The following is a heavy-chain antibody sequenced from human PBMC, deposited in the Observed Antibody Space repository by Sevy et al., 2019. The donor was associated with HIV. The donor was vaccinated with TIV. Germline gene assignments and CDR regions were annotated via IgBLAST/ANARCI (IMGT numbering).Heavy chain of an antibody. CDR2: IYYSGTT. V-gene: IGHV4-59*12. Sequence: SETLSLTCTVSGGSISNYFWSWIRQPPGKGLEWIGYIYYSGTTNYNPSLKSRVTISVDTSKNQFSLKLSSVTAADTAVYYCARESIGAVGDFDYWGQGTLVTVSS. CDR3: ARESIGAVGDFDY. CDR1: GGSISNYF. D-gene: IGHD6-13*01. J-gene: IGHJ4*02.